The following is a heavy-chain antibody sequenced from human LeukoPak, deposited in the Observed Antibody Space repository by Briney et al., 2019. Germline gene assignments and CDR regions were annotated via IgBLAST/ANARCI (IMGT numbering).Heavy chain of an antibody. D-gene: IGHD2-15*01. CDR3: ARAGRGYCSGGSCYKFDY. CDR1: GYTFTTYG. CDR2: ISTYNGNT. J-gene: IGHJ4*02. Sequence: GASVKVSCKASGYTFTTYGITWVRQAPGQGLEWMGWISTYNGNTNYAQKLQGRVTTTTDTSTSTAYMELRSLRSDDTAVYYCARAGRGYCSGGSCYKFDYWGQGTLVTVSS. V-gene: IGHV1-18*01.